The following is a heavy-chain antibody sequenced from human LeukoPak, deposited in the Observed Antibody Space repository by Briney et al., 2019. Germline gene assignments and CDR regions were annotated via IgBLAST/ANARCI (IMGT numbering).Heavy chain of an antibody. CDR1: GYTFTSYG. Sequence: ASVKVSCKASGYTFTSYGISWVRQAPGQGLEWMGWISAYNGNTNYAQKLQGRVTMTTDTSTSTAYMELRSLRSDDTAVYYCATTTTVVTPSRFDYWGRGTLVTVSS. CDR2: ISAYNGNT. CDR3: ATTTTVVTPSRFDY. J-gene: IGHJ4*02. V-gene: IGHV1-18*01. D-gene: IGHD4-23*01.